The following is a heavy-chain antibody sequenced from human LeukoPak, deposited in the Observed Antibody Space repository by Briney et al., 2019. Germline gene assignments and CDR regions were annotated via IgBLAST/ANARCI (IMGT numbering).Heavy chain of an antibody. Sequence: SVKVSCKASGGTFSSYAISWVRQAPGQGLEWMGGIIPIFGTANYAQKFQGRVTITADESTSTAYMELSSLRSEDTAVYYCALFTNGVCRYYYYYMDVWGKGTTVTVSS. CDR1: GGTFSSYA. CDR3: ALFTNGVCRYYYYYMDV. CDR2: IIPIFGTA. J-gene: IGHJ6*03. D-gene: IGHD2-8*01. V-gene: IGHV1-69*13.